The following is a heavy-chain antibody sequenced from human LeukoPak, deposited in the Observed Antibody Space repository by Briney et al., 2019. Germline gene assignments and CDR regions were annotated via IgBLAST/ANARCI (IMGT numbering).Heavy chain of an antibody. CDR2: ISAYNGNT. CDR1: GYTFTSYG. J-gene: IGHJ4*02. CDR3: ARDPGLRYFDGLSQTPYYFDY. V-gene: IGHV1-18*01. Sequence: ASVKVSCKASGYTFTSYGISWVRQAPGQGLERMGWISAYNGNTNYAQKLQGRVTMTTDTSTSTAYMELRSLRSDDTAVYYCARDPGLRYFDGLSQTPYYFDYWGQGTLVTVSS. D-gene: IGHD3-9*01.